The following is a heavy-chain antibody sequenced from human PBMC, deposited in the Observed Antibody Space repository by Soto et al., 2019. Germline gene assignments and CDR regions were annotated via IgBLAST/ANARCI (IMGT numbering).Heavy chain of an antibody. D-gene: IGHD3-22*01. J-gene: IGHJ5*02. Sequence: QVQLVQSGAEVKKPGSSVKVSCKASGGTFSSYAITWVRQAPGQGLEWMGGIIPIFGTANYAQKFQARVTITGXXSXSXVYMELSSLRSEDTAVYYCARDRGPSSGYYPYWFDPWGQGTLVTVSS. CDR3: ARDRGPSSGYYPYWFDP. CDR1: GGTFSSYA. V-gene: IGHV1-69*12. CDR2: IIPIFGTA.